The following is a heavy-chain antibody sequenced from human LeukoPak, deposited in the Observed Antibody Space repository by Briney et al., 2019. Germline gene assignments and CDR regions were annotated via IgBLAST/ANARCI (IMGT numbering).Heavy chain of an antibody. J-gene: IGHJ4*02. CDR2: IKSDGTGT. Sequence: GGSLRLSCAVSGFTFRTYWMHWVRQAPQKGLVWVSRIKSDGTGTTYADSVKGRFTISRDNAKNTLYLQMNSLRVEDTAVYYCGGGTPTPCSGGSCYHTDYGAREPLVPVP. D-gene: IGHD2-15*01. CDR1: GFTFRTYW. CDR3: GGGTPTPCSGGSCYHTDY. V-gene: IGHV3-74*01.